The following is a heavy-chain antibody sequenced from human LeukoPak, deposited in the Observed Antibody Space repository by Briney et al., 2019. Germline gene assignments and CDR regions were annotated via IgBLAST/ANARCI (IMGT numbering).Heavy chain of an antibody. V-gene: IGHV3-23*01. CDR2: ISGSGGST. Sequence: GGSLRLSCAASGFTFSGYAMSWVRQAPGKGLEWVSAISGSGGSTYYADSVKGRFTISRDNSKNTLYLQMNSLRAEDTAVYYCAKPYDSSGYYYGIDYWGQGTLVTVSS. D-gene: IGHD3-22*01. CDR3: AKPYDSSGYYYGIDY. J-gene: IGHJ4*02. CDR1: GFTFSGYA.